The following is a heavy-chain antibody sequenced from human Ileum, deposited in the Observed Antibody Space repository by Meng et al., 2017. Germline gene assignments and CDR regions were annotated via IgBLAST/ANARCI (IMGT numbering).Heavy chain of an antibody. CDR2: IYPGGSI. V-gene: IGHV4-4*02. D-gene: IGHD2-15*01. CDR3: VRNDYCSGGTCYPHFDY. CDR1: GGSINSYVW. J-gene: IGHJ4*02. Sequence: VQLKGSGPGLVKPSGTPSLTCAVSGGSINSYVWWSWVRQAPGKGLEWIGEIYPGGSINYNPSLKSRVTISADTSKNQFSLSLDSVTAADTAVYYCVRNDYCSGGTCYPHFDYWGQGTLVTVSS.